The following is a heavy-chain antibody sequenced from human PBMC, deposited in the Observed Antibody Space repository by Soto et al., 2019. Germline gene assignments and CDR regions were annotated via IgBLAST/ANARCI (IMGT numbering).Heavy chain of an antibody. V-gene: IGHV1-58*02. J-gene: IGHJ6*02. CDR1: GFTFTSSA. CDR2: IVVGSGNT. D-gene: IGHD2-2*02. Sequence: QMQLVQSGPEVKKPGTSVKVSCKASGFTFTSSAMQWVRQACGQRLEWIGWIVVGSGNTNYAQKFQERVTITRDMSTRSAYMELSRLRSEDTAVYYCAAGKVVPAAIYYYYYYGMDVWGQGTTVTVSS. CDR3: AAGKVVPAAIYYYYYYGMDV.